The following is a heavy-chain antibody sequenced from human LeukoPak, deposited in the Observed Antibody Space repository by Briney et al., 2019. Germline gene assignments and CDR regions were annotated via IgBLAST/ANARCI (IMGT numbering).Heavy chain of an antibody. CDR2: ISISSSYM. J-gene: IGHJ4*02. Sequence: GGSLRLSCVVSGFTVSSYNMNWVRQAPGKGLEWVSCISISSSYMHYADSVKGRFTISRDNAKNSLYLQMTSLRAEDTAVYYCAKGSYYDSSGSFYFDYWGQGTLVTVSS. D-gene: IGHD3-22*01. V-gene: IGHV3-21*01. CDR3: AKGSYYDSSGSFYFDY. CDR1: GFTVSSYN.